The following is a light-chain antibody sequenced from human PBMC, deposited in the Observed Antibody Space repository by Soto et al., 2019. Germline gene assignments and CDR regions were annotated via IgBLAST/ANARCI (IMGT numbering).Light chain of an antibody. CDR2: GAS. Sequence: ESVLTQSPGTLSLSPGERATLSCRASQSVSSSYFAWYQQKPGQAPRLLIYGASSRATGIPDRFSGSGSGTDFTLTISRLEPEDFAVYYCQQYGSSPMYTFGQGTKLEIK. CDR1: QSVSSSY. J-gene: IGKJ2*01. CDR3: QQYGSSPMYT. V-gene: IGKV3-20*01.